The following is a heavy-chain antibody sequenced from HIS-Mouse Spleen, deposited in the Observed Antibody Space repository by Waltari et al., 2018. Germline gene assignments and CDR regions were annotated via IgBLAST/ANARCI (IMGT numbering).Heavy chain of an antibody. V-gene: IGHV4-39*07. CDR2: IYYSGST. D-gene: IGHD6-13*01. CDR3: AREIPYSSSWYDWYFDL. Sequence: QLQLQESGPGLVKPSETLSLTCPVSGGPISSSSYYWGWIRQPPGKGLEWIGSIYYSGSTNYNPSLKSRVTISVDTSKNQFSLKLSSVTAADTAVYYCAREIPYSSSWYDWYFDLWGRGTLVTVSS. CDR1: GGPISSSSYY. J-gene: IGHJ2*01.